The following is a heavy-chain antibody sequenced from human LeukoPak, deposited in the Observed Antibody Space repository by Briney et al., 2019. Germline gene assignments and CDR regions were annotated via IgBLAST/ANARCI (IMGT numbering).Heavy chain of an antibody. Sequence: AASVKVSCKASGYTFTGYYLHWVRQAPRQGLEWMGWINPNSGDTNFAQKLQGRVSMTRDTSVSTAYMDLSSLTSDDTAVYYCARDGVRGGSPNYFDSWGQGTLVTVST. V-gene: IGHV1-2*02. D-gene: IGHD2-15*01. CDR3: ARDGVRGGSPNYFDS. CDR2: INPNSGDT. J-gene: IGHJ4*02. CDR1: GYTFTGYY.